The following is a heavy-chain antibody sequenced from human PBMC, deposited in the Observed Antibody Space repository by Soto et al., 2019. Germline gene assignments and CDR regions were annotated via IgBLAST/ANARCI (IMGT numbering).Heavy chain of an antibody. Sequence: QVQLLESGGGVVQPGRSLRLSCAASGFTFSSYGMRWVRQAPGKGLEWVAVITYDGSNTYYADSVKGRFTISRDNSKNTMYLQMNRLSAEDTAAYDCAKEMEGAWEGSSIESWGQGTLVTVSS. J-gene: IGHJ4*02. CDR2: ITYDGSNT. V-gene: IGHV3-30*18. CDR3: AKEMEGAWEGSSIES. D-gene: IGHD1-26*01. CDR1: GFTFSSYG.